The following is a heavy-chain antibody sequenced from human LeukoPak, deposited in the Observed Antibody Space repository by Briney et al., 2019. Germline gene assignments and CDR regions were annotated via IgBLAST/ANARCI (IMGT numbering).Heavy chain of an antibody. V-gene: IGHV1-69*13. CDR3: ARGPTIDDDYGDYSSRLDY. CDR2: IIPIFGTA. CDR1: GGTFSSYA. D-gene: IGHD4-17*01. Sequence: GASVKVSCKASGGTFSSYAISWVRQAPGRGLEWMGGIIPIFGTANYAQKFQGRVTITADESTSTAYMELSSLRSEDTAVYYCARGPTIDDDYGDYSSRLDYWGQGTLVTVSS. J-gene: IGHJ4*02.